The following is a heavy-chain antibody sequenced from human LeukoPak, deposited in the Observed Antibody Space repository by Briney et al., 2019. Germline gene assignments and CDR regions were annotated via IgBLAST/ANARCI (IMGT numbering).Heavy chain of an antibody. CDR2: ISGSVGST. D-gene: IGHD3-22*01. CDR3: AKDARYYYDSSGYYYGY. CDR1: GFTFSSYA. Sequence: GGSLRLSCAASGFTFSSYAMSWVRQGPGKGLEWFSAISGSVGSTYYPDFVKGRFTICRENSKHTLYLQMNILRAEDTAVYYCAKDARYYYDSSGYYYGYWGQGALVTVSS. V-gene: IGHV3-23*01. J-gene: IGHJ4*02.